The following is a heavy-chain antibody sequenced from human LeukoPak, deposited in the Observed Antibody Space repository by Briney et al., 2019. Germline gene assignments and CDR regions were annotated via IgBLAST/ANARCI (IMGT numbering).Heavy chain of an antibody. V-gene: IGHV5-51*01. J-gene: IGHJ4*02. CDR2: IYLGDSDT. CDR1: GYSFTSYW. CDR3: ERQGVGATTRGTFDY. D-gene: IGHD1-26*01. Sequence: GESLKISCKGSGYSFTSYWIGWVRQMPGKGLEWMGIIYLGDSDTRYSPSFQGRVTISADKSISTAYLQWSSLKASDTAMYYCERQGVGATTRGTFDYWGQGTLVTVSS.